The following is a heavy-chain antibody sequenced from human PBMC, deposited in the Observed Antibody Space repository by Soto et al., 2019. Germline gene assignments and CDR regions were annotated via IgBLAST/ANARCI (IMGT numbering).Heavy chain of an antibody. CDR2: ISYDGSNK. D-gene: IGHD3-10*01. V-gene: IGHV3-30-3*01. Sequence: GGSLRLSCAASGFTFSSYAMHWVRQAPGKGLEWVAVISYDGSNKYYADSVKGRFTISRDNSKNTLYLQMNSLRAEDTAVYYCARDRGRNGFSYFDYWGQGTLVTVSS. J-gene: IGHJ4*02. CDR1: GFTFSSYA. CDR3: ARDRGRNGFSYFDY.